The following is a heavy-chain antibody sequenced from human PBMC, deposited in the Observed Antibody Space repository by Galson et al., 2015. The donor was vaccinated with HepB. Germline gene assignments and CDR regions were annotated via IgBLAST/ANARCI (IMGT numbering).Heavy chain of an antibody. CDR2: ISAYHGNT. CDR3: ARETDPYCTNGVCYGYYFDY. Sequence: SVKVSCKASGYTFTTYDIIWVRQAPGQGLEWMGWISAYHGNTNYAQKLQGRVTMTTDTSTSTAYMELRSLRSDDTAVYYCARETDPYCTNGVCYGYYFDYWGQGTQVTVSS. CDR1: GYTFTTYD. J-gene: IGHJ4*02. V-gene: IGHV1-18*04. D-gene: IGHD2-8*01.